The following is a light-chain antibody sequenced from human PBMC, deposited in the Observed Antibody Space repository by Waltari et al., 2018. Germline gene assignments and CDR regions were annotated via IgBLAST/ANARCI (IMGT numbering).Light chain of an antibody. CDR3: CSYTSDTTGV. J-gene: IGLJ1*01. CDR1: SSDIGGYNY. CDR2: DVF. Sequence: QSALTQPASVSGSPGQSITISCTGTSSDIGGYNYVSWYQQHPGKAPKLMIYDVFKRPSGVSSRFCGSKSDNTASLTISGLQPEDEADYYCCSYTSDTTGVFGTGTKVTVL. V-gene: IGLV2-14*03.